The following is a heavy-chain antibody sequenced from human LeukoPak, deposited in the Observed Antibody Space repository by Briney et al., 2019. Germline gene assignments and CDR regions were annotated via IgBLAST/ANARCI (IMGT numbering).Heavy chain of an antibody. V-gene: IGHV3-33*03. D-gene: IGHD6-6*01. Sequence: GGSLRLSCAASGFTFSSYGMHWVRQAPGKGLEWVAVIWYDGSYKYYADSVKGRFTISRDNAKNSLFLQMNSLRDEDTAVYYCASGFSSSPYFDYWGQGTLVTVSS. CDR3: ASGFSSSPYFDY. CDR1: GFTFSSYG. CDR2: IWYDGSYK. J-gene: IGHJ4*02.